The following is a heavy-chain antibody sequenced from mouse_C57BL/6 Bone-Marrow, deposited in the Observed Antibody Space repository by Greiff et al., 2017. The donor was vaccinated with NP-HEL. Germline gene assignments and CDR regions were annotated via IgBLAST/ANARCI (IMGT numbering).Heavy chain of an antibody. CDR3: ARSSYSYGSSPFDY. CDR2: IYPNNGGT. CDR1: GYTFTDYN. D-gene: IGHD1-1*01. V-gene: IGHV1-18*01. J-gene: IGHJ2*01. Sequence: EVQLQQSGPELVKPGASVTIPCKASGYTFTDYNMDWVKQSHGKSLEWIGDIYPNNGGTFYNQKFKGKATLTVDKSSSTAFMELRSLTSEDTAVYYCARSSYSYGSSPFDYWGQGTTLTVSS.